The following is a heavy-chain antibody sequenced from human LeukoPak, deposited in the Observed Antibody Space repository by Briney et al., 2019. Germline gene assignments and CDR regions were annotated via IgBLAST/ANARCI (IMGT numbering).Heavy chain of an antibody. CDR2: IYSSGST. V-gene: IGHV4-30-4*01. CDR3: ARAIVGYCRGGRCYRRFDP. Sequence: SETLSLTCTVSGGSISSGDYYWSWIRQPPGKGLEWIGSIYSSGSTSYNPSLKSRVTISVDTSKNQFSLKLSSVTAADTAVYYCARAIVGYCRGGRCYRRFDPWGQGNLVTVSS. CDR1: GGSISSGDYY. J-gene: IGHJ5*02. D-gene: IGHD2-15*01.